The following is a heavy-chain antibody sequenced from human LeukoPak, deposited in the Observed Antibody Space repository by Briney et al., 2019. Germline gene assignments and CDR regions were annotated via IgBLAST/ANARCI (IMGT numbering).Heavy chain of an antibody. J-gene: IGHJ4*02. CDR3: ARSGIASEFDY. CDR2: ISSSGSTI. V-gene: IGHV3-48*03. CDR1: GFTFSSYE. Sequence: GGSLRLSCAASGFTFSSYEMNWVRQAPGKGLEWVSYISSSGSTIYYADSVKGRFTISRDNSKNTLYLQMGSLRAEDMAVYYCARSGIASEFDYWGQGTLVTVSS. D-gene: IGHD6-13*01.